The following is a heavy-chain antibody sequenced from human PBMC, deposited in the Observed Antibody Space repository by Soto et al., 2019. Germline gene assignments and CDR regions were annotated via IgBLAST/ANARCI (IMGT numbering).Heavy chain of an antibody. D-gene: IGHD4-17*01. CDR2: IIPFFGTA. V-gene: IGHV1-69*13. CDR1: GGTFSTFG. J-gene: IGHJ4*02. CDR3: AKSAPMDAGDKYYYDF. Sequence: SVKVSCKASGGTFSTFGISWVRQAPGQGLEWMGGIIPFFGTARYSQKFEDRITITADESTNTVYMDLRSLTSEDTAIYYCAKSAPMDAGDKYYYDFWGQGALVTVPQ.